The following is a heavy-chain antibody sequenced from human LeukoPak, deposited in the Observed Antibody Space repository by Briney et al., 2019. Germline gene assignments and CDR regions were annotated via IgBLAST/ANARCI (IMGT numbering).Heavy chain of an antibody. J-gene: IGHJ4*02. CDR2: IYSGGST. D-gene: IGHD2-8*01. CDR3: ARDLTNYGRFDY. V-gene: IGHV3-53*01. CDR1: GFTVSSNY. Sequence: PGGSLRLSCAASGFTVSSNYINWVRQAPGKGLEWVSVIYSGGSTYYADSVKGRFTISRDNSKNTLYLQMNSLRAEDTAMYFCARDLTNYGRFDYWGQGTLVTVSS.